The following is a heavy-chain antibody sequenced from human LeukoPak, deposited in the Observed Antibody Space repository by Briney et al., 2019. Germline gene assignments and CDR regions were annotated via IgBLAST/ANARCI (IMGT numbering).Heavy chain of an antibody. V-gene: IGHV4-4*07. J-gene: IGHJ3*01. CDR2: IYTTGST. CDR3: ARCILRGVDAFDL. Sequence: SETLSLTCTVSGGSINNYYWSWIRLPAGKALEWIGHIYTTGSTNYNPSLKSRVTMSVDTSKSQFSLKLSSVTAADTAVYYCARCILRGVDAFDLWGQGTMVTVSS. CDR1: GGSINNYY. D-gene: IGHD2-21*01.